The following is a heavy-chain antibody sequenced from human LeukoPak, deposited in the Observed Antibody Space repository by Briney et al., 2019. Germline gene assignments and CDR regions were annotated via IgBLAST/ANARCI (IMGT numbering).Heavy chain of an antibody. CDR2: ITSSSNTI. CDR1: GFTFNSYS. V-gene: IGHV3-48*01. J-gene: IGHJ4*02. D-gene: IGHD5-12*01. CDR3: VRGGYRAYYVDY. Sequence: PGGSLRLSCAASGFTFNSYSMCWVRQAPGEGLEWLSYITSSSNTIYYADSVKSRFTISRDNAQNSLYLQMNSLRAEDTAVYYCVRGGYRAYYVDYWGQGTLVTVSS.